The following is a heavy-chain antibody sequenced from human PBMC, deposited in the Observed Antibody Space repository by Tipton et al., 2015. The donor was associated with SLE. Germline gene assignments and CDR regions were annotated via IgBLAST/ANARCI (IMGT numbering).Heavy chain of an antibody. CDR3: ARADIGRQGYYFYHMDA. J-gene: IGHJ6*03. D-gene: IGHD2-15*01. V-gene: IGHV4-59*08. CDR1: GGSISRYS. CDR2: IYYSGST. Sequence: TLSLTCTVSGGSISRYSWSWIRQPPGKGLEWIGYIYYSGSTYYNPSLKSRVTISVDTSKNQFSLKLNTVTPEDSAVYYCARADIGRQGYYFYHMDAWGKGTTVTVSS.